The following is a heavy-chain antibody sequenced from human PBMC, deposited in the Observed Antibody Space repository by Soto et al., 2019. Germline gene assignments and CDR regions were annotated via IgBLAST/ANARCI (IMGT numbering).Heavy chain of an antibody. Sequence: EVQLVESGGGLVQPGGSLRLSCAASGFTFSTYSMNWVRQAPGKGLGGVSIIRSSRTTIYYADSVKGRFTISRDNAKNSLYLQMNSLRDVDTAVYYCARDPERIDGICLDYWGQGTLVTVSS. CDR3: ARDPERIDGICLDY. D-gene: IGHD1-20*01. V-gene: IGHV3-48*02. CDR1: GFTFSTYS. CDR2: IRSSRTTI. J-gene: IGHJ4*02.